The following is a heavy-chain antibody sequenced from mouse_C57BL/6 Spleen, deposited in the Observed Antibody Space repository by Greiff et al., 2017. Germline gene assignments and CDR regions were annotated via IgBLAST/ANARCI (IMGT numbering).Heavy chain of an antibody. V-gene: IGHV1-54*01. CDR3: ARSRMVTTSDFDY. J-gene: IGHJ2*01. D-gene: IGHD2-2*01. CDR2: INPGSGGT. CDR1: GYAFTNYL. Sequence: QVQLQQSGAELVRPGTSVKVSCKASGYAFTNYLIEWVKQRPGQGLEWIGVINPGSGGTNYNEKFKGKATLTADKSSSTAYMQLSSLTSEDSAVYFCARSRMVTTSDFDYWGQGTTLTVSS.